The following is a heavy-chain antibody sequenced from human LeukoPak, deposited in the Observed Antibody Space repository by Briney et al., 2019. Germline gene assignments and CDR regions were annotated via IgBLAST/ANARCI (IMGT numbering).Heavy chain of an antibody. D-gene: IGHD6-19*01. J-gene: IGHJ3*02. CDR1: GFTFSSYG. CDR2: ISGSGGTT. Sequence: EGSLRLSCAASGFTFSSYGMSWVRQAPGKGLEWVSVISGSGGTTYYADSVKGRFTISRDNSKNTLYLQMNSLRAEDTAVYYCAKKSEQWLVPDAFDIWGQGTMVTVSS. CDR3: AKKSEQWLVPDAFDI. V-gene: IGHV3-23*01.